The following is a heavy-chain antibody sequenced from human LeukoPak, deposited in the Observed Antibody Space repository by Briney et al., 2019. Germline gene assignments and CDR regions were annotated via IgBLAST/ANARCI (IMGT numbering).Heavy chain of an antibody. D-gene: IGHD3-16*02. CDR3: ASSYYDYVWGSYRLVY. CDR2: INPNSGGT. Sequence: ASVKVSCKASDYTFTSYGISWVRQAPGQGLEWMGWINPNSGGTNYAQKFQGRVTITADKSTSTAYMELSSLRSEDTAVYYCASSYYDYVWGSYRLVYWGQGTLVTVSS. V-gene: IGHV1-18*01. J-gene: IGHJ4*02. CDR1: DYTFTSYG.